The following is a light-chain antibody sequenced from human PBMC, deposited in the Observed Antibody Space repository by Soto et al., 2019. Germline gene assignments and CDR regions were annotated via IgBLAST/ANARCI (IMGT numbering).Light chain of an antibody. J-gene: IGKJ1*01. CDR1: QSVSSY. V-gene: IGKV3D-20*01. CDR2: DAS. CDR3: QQYGSSPWT. Sequence: EIVLTQGPATLSLSPGGRATLSCVASQSVSSYLAWYQQKPGQAPRLLIYDASNRATGIPARFSGSGSGTDFTLTISRLEPQDFAVYYCQQYGSSPWTFGQGTKVDIK.